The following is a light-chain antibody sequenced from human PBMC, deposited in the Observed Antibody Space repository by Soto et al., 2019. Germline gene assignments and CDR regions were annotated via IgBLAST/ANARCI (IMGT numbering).Light chain of an antibody. CDR3: SSYKGGATLV. CDR2: EVS. Sequence: HSALTQPASVSGSPGQSITISCTGTSSDVGGYNHVAWYQQYPGKAPKLIIFEVSDRPSGISNRFSGSKSANTASLSISGLQAEDEADYYCSSYKGGATLVFGGGTKLTVL. V-gene: IGLV2-14*01. J-gene: IGLJ2*01. CDR1: SSDVGGYNH.